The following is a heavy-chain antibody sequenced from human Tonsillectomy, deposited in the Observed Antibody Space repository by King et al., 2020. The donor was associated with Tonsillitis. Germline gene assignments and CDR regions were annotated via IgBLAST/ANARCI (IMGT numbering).Heavy chain of an antibody. D-gene: IGHD3-3*01. CDR3: ARDGGGEYYDFWSGYHHFDY. CDR2: ISAYNGNT. V-gene: IGHV1-18*01. J-gene: IGHJ4*02. CDR1: GYTFTSYG. Sequence: QLVQSGAEVKKPGASVKVSCKASGYTFTSYGISWVRQAPGQGLEWMGWISAYNGNTNYAQKLQGRVTMTTDTSTSTAYMELRSLRSDDTAVDYWARDGGGEYYDFWSGYHHFDYWGQGTLVTVSS.